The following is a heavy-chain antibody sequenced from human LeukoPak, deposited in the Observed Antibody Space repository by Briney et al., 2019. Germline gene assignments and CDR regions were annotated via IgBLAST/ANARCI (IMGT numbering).Heavy chain of an antibody. V-gene: IGHV3-21*01. Sequence: GGSLRLSCAASGFTFSSYSMNWVRQAPGKGLEWVSSISSSYIYYADSVKGRFTISRDNAKNSLYLQMNSLRAEDTAVYYCARGLLLWFGELTNDAFDIWGQGTMVTVSS. D-gene: IGHD3-10*01. CDR3: ARGLLLWFGELTNDAFDI. J-gene: IGHJ3*02. CDR2: ISSSYI. CDR1: GFTFSSYS.